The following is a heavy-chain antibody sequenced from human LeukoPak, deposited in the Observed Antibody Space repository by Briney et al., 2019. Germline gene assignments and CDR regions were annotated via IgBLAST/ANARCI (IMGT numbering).Heavy chain of an antibody. Sequence: PGGPLRLSCAASGFTFSSYSMNWVRQAPGKGLDWVSSISSSSSYIYYADSVKGRFTISRDNAKTSLYLQMNSLRAEDMALYYCAKGPVRDGNNFRVRYFDLWGRGTLVTVSS. CDR1: GFTFSSYS. J-gene: IGHJ2*01. V-gene: IGHV3-21*04. D-gene: IGHD5-24*01. CDR3: AKGPVRDGNNFRVRYFDL. CDR2: ISSSSSYI.